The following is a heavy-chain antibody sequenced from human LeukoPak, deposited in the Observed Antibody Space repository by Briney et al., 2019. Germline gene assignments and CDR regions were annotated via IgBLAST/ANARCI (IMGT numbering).Heavy chain of an antibody. J-gene: IGHJ4*02. Sequence: GGSLRLSCAASGFTFSSYTMNWVRQAPGKGPEWVSSISRNSNYIYYADSLKGRFTISRDNAKNSLYLQMNSLRAEDTAVYYCARRTIAVAGPLDYWGQGTLVTVSS. CDR3: ARRTIAVAGPLDY. CDR2: ISRNSNYI. CDR1: GFTFSSYT. D-gene: IGHD6-19*01. V-gene: IGHV3-21*01.